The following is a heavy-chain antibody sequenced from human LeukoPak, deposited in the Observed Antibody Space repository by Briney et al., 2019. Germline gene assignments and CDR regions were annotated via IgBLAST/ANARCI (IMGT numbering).Heavy chain of an antibody. CDR2: ITSGFTP. Sequence: PGGSLRLSCAASGLTFSDYAMSWLRQAPGKGLEWVSGITSGFTPHYADSVKGRFTISRDNSKNTFHLQLNSLRAEDTAVYYCAKDYSDSRVADVFFEYWGQGTLVTVSS. D-gene: IGHD2-15*01. J-gene: IGHJ4*02. V-gene: IGHV3-23*01. CDR1: GLTFSDYA. CDR3: AKDYSDSRVADVFFEY.